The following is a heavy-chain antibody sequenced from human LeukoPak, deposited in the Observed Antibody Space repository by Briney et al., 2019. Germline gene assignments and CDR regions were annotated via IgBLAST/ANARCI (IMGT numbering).Heavy chain of an antibody. V-gene: IGHV3-30*02. CDR1: GFTFSSYG. Sequence: PGGSLRLSCAASGFTFSSYGMHWVRQAPGKGLEWVAFIRYDGSNKYYADSVKGRFTISRDNSKNTLYLQMNSLRAEDTAVYYCAKLRDYDSSGDAFDIWGQGTMVTVSS. CDR3: AKLRDYDSSGDAFDI. D-gene: IGHD3-22*01. J-gene: IGHJ3*02. CDR2: IRYDGSNK.